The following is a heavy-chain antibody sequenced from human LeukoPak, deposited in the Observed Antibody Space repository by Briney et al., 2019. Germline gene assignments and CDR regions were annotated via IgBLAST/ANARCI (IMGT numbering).Heavy chain of an antibody. CDR1: GFTFSSYW. CDR3: AKSSDYYDSSGDAEYFQH. V-gene: IGHV3-30*02. D-gene: IGHD3-22*01. CDR2: IRYDGSNK. J-gene: IGHJ1*01. Sequence: GGSLRLSCAASGFTFSSYWMHWVRQAPGKGLEWVAFIRYDGSNKYYADSVKGRFTISRDNSKNTLYLQMNSLRAEDTAVYYCAKSSDYYDSSGDAEYFQHWGQGTLVTVSS.